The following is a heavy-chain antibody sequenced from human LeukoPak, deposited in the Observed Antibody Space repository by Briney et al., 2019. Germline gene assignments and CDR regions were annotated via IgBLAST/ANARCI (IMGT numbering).Heavy chain of an antibody. Sequence: ASVKVSCKASGNTLTSAGISCVGQAPGHGLEWIGWISAYNGNTNYAQKLQGRVTMTTDTSTSTAYMELRSLRSDDTAVYYCARDEYCSSKSSCAFDIWGQGTMVTVSS. CDR3: ARDEYCSSKSSCAFDI. J-gene: IGHJ3*02. D-gene: IGHD2-2*01. CDR1: GNTLTSAG. CDR2: ISAYNGNT. V-gene: IGHV1-18*01.